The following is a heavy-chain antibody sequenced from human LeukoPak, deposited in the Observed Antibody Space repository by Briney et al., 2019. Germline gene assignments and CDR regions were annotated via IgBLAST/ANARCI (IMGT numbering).Heavy chain of an antibody. V-gene: IGHV4-59*01. CDR1: GGSISSYY. CDR2: IYYSGST. Sequence: PSETLSLTCTVSGGSISSYYWNWIRQPPGKGLEWIGYIYYSGSTNYNPSLKSRVTISVDTSKKQFPLKLSSVTAADTAVYYCACLTTADAFDIWGQGTMVTVSS. CDR3: ACLTTADAFDI. D-gene: IGHD3-22*01. J-gene: IGHJ3*02.